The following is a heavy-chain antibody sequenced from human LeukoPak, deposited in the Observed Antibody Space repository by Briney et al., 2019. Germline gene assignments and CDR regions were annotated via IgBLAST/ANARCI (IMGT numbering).Heavy chain of an antibody. J-gene: IGHJ4*02. CDR2: ISAYDGST. CDR3: ARDTGDGYNGDFDH. D-gene: IGHD5-24*01. V-gene: IGHV1-18*01. Sequence: ASVKVSCKASGYIFINYGISWVRQAPGQGLEWMGWISAYDGSTNYAQKFQGRVTMTTDTSTSTADMELRSLRSDDTAVYFCARDTGDGYNGDFDHWGQGTLVTVSS. CDR1: GYIFINYG.